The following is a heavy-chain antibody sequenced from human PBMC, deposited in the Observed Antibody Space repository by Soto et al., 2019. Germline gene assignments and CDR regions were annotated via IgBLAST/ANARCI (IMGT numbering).Heavy chain of an antibody. CDR3: AGVWRILEWLLSDFDY. CDR1: GGTFSSYA. Sequence: QVQLVQSGAEVKKPGSSVKVSCKASGGTFSSYAISWVRQAPGQGLEWMGGIIPIFGTANYAQKFQGRVTITADESTSTAYMELSSLRSEDTAVYYCAGVWRILEWLLSDFDYWGQGTLVTVSS. V-gene: IGHV1-69*01. CDR2: IIPIFGTA. D-gene: IGHD3-3*01. J-gene: IGHJ4*02.